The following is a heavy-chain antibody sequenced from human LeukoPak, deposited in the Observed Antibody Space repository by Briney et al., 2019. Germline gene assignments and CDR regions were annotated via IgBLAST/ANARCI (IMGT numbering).Heavy chain of an antibody. V-gene: IGHV3-43*02. CDR1: GFTFDDYD. Sequence: TGGSLRLSCAASGFTFDDYDMHWVRQAPGKGLEWVSLISGDGGSTYYADSVKGRFTISRDNSKNSLYLQMNSLRTEDTALYYCAKAWFGERSGGGFDYWGQGTLVTVSS. J-gene: IGHJ4*02. D-gene: IGHD3-10*01. CDR2: ISGDGGST. CDR3: AKAWFGERSGGGFDY.